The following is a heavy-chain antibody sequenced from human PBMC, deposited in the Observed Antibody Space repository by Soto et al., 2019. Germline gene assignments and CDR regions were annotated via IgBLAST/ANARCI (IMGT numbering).Heavy chain of an antibody. Sequence: ASVKVSCKASGYTFTSYDINWVRQATGQGLEWMGWMNPNSGNTGYAQKFQGRVTMTRNTSISTAYMELSSLRYEDTAVYYCARYKTYYYDSSGYYTPNYDYYGMDVWGQGTTVTVSS. CDR2: MNPNSGNT. J-gene: IGHJ6*02. D-gene: IGHD3-22*01. CDR3: ARYKTYYYDSSGYYTPNYDYYGMDV. CDR1: GYTFTSYD. V-gene: IGHV1-8*01.